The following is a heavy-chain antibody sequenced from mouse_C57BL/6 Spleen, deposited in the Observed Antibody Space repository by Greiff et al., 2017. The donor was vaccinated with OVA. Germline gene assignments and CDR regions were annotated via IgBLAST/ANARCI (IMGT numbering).Heavy chain of an antibody. CDR1: GFTFSSYG. CDR3: AREDGYYVWFAY. V-gene: IGHV5-6*01. Sequence: EVMLVESGGDLVQPGGSLKLSCAASGFTFSSYGLSWVRPTPDQRLEWVATISSGGSYPSSPDSVKGRFTISRDNAKNTLYLQRSRLKSEDTAMYNCAREDGYYVWFAYWGQGTLVTVSA. J-gene: IGHJ3*01. D-gene: IGHD2-3*01. CDR2: ISSGGSYP.